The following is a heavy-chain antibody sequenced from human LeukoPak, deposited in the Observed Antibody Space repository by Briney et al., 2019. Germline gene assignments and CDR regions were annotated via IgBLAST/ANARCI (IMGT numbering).Heavy chain of an antibody. D-gene: IGHD2-15*01. V-gene: IGHV3-53*01. J-gene: IGHJ4*02. CDR2: IYSGGST. CDR1: GFTVSSNY. Sequence: GGSLRLSCAASGFTVSSNYMSWVRQAPGKVLEWVSVIYSGGSTYYADSVKGRFTISRDNSRNTLYLQMNSLRAEDTAVYYGATSIRYCSGGSCIDYWGQGTLVTVSS. CDR3: ATSIRYCSGGSCIDY.